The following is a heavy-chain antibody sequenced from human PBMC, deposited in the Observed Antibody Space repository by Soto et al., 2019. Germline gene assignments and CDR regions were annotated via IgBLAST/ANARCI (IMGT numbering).Heavy chain of an antibody. Sequence: GGSLRLSCKASGFTFSDFGMHWVRQAPGKGPEWVSAIWYDGSYQYYADSVRGRFTTSRDNSNNTLLLEMNSLRVEDTAVYYCARDRLITYGAKIAPDHWGQGALVTVSS. CDR1: GFTFSDFG. J-gene: IGHJ5*02. CDR2: IWYDGSYQ. D-gene: IGHD3-16*01. CDR3: ARDRLITYGAKIAPDH. V-gene: IGHV3-33*01.